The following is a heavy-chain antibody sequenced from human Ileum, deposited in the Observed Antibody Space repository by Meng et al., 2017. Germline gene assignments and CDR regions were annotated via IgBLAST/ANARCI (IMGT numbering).Heavy chain of an antibody. D-gene: IGHD6-13*01. Sequence: GESLKISCAASGFTFTSYWMHWVRQAPGKGLVWVSRINGHGSSTSYADSVKGRFTISRDNAKNTLYLQMSSLRGEDTAVYYCARSSSWYAYDAFDIWGQGTMVT. CDR2: INGHGSST. CDR3: ARSSSWYAYDAFDI. J-gene: IGHJ3*02. CDR1: GFTFTSYW. V-gene: IGHV3-74*01.